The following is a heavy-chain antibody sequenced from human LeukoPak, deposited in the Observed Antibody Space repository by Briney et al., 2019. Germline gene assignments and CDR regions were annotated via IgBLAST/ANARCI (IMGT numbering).Heavy chain of an antibody. J-gene: IGHJ4*02. CDR3: ARGRDGYNFLKRGEYYYFDY. D-gene: IGHD5-24*01. CDR2: INHSGST. CDR1: GGSFSGYY. Sequence: SETLSLTCAVYGGSFSGYYWSWLRQPPGKGLEWIGEINHSGSTNYNPSLKSRVNISVDTSKNQFSLKLSSETAVDTAVYYCARGRDGYNFLKRGEYYYFDYWGQGTLVTVSS. V-gene: IGHV4-34*01.